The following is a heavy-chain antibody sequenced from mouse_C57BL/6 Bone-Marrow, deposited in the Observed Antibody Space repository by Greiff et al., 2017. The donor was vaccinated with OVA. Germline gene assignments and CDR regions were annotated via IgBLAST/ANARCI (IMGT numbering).Heavy chain of an antibody. D-gene: IGHD1-1*01. Sequence: DVQLQESGEGLVKPGGSLKLSCAASGFTFSSYAMSWVRQTPEKRLEWVAYISSGGDYIYYADTVKGRFTISRDNARNTLYLQMSSLKSEDTAMYYCTRDITTDFDYGGQGTTLTVSA. CDR2: ISSGGDYI. CDR3: TRDITTDFDY. CDR1: GFTFSSYA. J-gene: IGHJ2*01. V-gene: IGHV5-9-1*02.